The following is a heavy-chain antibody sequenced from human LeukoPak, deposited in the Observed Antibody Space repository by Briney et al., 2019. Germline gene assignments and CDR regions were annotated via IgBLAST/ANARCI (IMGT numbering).Heavy chain of an antibody. V-gene: IGHV1-46*01. J-gene: IGHJ4*02. Sequence: ASVKDSCKASGYTFTSYYMHWVRQAPGQGLEWMGIINPSGGSTSYAQKFQGRVTMTRDTSTSTAYMELSSLRSEDTAVYYCARSGYSSGWVDYWGQGTLVTVSS. CDR2: INPSGGST. CDR3: ARSGYSSGWVDY. CDR1: GYTFTSYY. D-gene: IGHD6-19*01.